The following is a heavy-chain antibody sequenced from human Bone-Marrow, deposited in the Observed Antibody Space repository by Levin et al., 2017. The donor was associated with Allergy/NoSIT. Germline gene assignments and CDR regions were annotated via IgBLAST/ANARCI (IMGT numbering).Heavy chain of an antibody. CDR1: GYSFTTNW. CDR3: ARLEGYSRSSGGY. D-gene: IGHD6-6*01. Sequence: MAGGSLRLSCKGSGYSFTTNWIAWVRQMPGKGLEWMGIIYPSDSDTRYSPSFQGQVTISADKSISTAYLQWSSLKASDSAMYYCARLEGYSRSSGGYWGQGTLVTVSS. V-gene: IGHV5-51*01. CDR2: IYPSDSDT. J-gene: IGHJ4*02.